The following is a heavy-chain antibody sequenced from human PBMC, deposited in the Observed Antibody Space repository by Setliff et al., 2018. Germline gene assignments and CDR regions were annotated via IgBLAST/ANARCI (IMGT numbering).Heavy chain of an antibody. CDR1: GGSFRNSG. J-gene: IGHJ3*01. Sequence: SVNVSCKASGGSFRNSGSGWVRQAPGQGLEWIGGIVPIYGPAKYAQKFQGRVEITTDESTNTAYMELSSLTSDDTATYYCAKASVWVVDANCGSFDVWGQGTVVTVSS. D-gene: IGHD2-15*01. CDR2: IVPIYGPA. V-gene: IGHV1-69*05. CDR3: AKASVWVVDANCGSFDV.